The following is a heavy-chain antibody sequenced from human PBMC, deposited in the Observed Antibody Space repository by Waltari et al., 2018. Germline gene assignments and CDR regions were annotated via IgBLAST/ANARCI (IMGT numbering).Heavy chain of an antibody. J-gene: IGHJ6*03. CDR1: GYTFTGYS. CDR3: AREDSSSYYYMDV. Sequence: QVQLVQSGAEVKKPGASVKVSCKASGYTFTGYSMHWVRRAPGQGLEWMGRINPNSGGTNYAQKFQGRVTMTRDTSISTAYMELSRLRSDDTAVYYCAREDSSSYYYMDVWGKGTTVTVSS. CDR2: INPNSGGT. V-gene: IGHV1-2*06. D-gene: IGHD6-6*01.